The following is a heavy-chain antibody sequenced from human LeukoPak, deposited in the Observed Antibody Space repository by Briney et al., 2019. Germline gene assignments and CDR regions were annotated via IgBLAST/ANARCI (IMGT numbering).Heavy chain of an antibody. V-gene: IGHV5-51*01. J-gene: IGHJ4*02. Sequence: GESLKISCKASGYSFSSNWIGWVRQMPGKGLEWMGIIYPGDSDTRYSPSFQGQVIISADKSINTAFLQWSSLKASDTAMYYCARNINAFGGVIAAFDYWGQGTLVTVSS. D-gene: IGHD3-16*02. CDR1: GYSFSSNW. CDR2: IYPGDSDT. CDR3: ARNINAFGGVIAAFDY.